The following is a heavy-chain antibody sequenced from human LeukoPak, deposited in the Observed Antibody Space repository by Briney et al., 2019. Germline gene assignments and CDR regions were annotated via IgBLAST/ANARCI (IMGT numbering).Heavy chain of an antibody. CDR3: ARERDGRFFDY. D-gene: IGHD5-24*01. CDR1: GLIFRSYW. J-gene: IGHJ4*02. Sequence: GGSLRLSCAVSGLIFRSYWMSWVRQAPGKGLEWVANINQDGSEKYFVDSVKDRFTISRDNAKNSLHLQMNTLRAEDTAVYYCARERDGRFFDYWGQGTLVTVSS. CDR2: INQDGSEK. V-gene: IGHV3-7*01.